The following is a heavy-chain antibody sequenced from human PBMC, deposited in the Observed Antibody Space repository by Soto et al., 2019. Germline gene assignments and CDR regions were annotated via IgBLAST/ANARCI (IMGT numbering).Heavy chain of an antibody. D-gene: IGHD3-10*01. CDR3: ATSYGSGYRAFDY. J-gene: IGHJ4*02. V-gene: IGHV1-69*02. Sequence: QVQLVQSGAEVKRPGSSVKVSCKASGDTFAFYSINWVRQAPGLGLEWMGRINPILSMSNYAQRFQGRVTMTADKSTNTAYMVLNSLRSEDTAMYYCATSYGSGYRAFDYWGQGALVTVSS. CDR1: GDTFAFYS. CDR2: INPILSMS.